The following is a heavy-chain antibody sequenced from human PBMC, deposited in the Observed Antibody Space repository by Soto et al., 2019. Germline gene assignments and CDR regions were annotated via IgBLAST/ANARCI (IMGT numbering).Heavy chain of an antibody. CDR3: ARAARDGYNLYGRGAFAI. D-gene: IGHD5-12*01. Sequence: PSEPRSLPGSVSDGPIIAFEWSWIRKPQGKGLEWIVYIYDSGSTNYTPSLKSRVTISVDTSKNQFSLKLSSVTAADTAVYYCARAARDGYNLYGRGAFAIWGQGTMVTVSS. CDR1: DGPIIAFE. CDR2: IYDSGST. V-gene: IGHV4-59*01. J-gene: IGHJ3*02.